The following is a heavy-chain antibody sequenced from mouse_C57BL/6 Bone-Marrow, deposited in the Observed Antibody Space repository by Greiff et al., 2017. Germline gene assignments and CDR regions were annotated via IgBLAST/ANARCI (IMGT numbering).Heavy chain of an antibody. CDR3: ARHDGNMDD. V-gene: IGHV5-15*01. CDR2: ISNLAYSI. Sequence: EVQLVESGGGLVQPGGSLKLSCAASGFTFSDYGMAWVRQAPRKGPEWVAFISNLAYSIYYADTVTGRFTISRENAKNTLYLEMSSLRSEDTAMYYCARHDGNMDDWGQGTSVTVSS. CDR1: GFTFSDYG. J-gene: IGHJ4*01.